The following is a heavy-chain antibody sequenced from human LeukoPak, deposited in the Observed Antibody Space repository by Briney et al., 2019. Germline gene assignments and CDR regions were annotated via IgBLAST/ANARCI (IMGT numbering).Heavy chain of an antibody. Sequence: GGSLRLSCLVSGFSFSDYAMSWVRRAPGKGPEWVSAITGSGQTKYYTDSVKGRFTMSRDNSKNTLYLQMNSLRDEDTAEYFCAKESLVVIESYFDNWGQGTLVLVSS. J-gene: IGHJ4*02. V-gene: IGHV3-23*01. CDR1: GFSFSDYA. D-gene: IGHD3-22*01. CDR3: AKESLVVIESYFDN. CDR2: ITGSGQTK.